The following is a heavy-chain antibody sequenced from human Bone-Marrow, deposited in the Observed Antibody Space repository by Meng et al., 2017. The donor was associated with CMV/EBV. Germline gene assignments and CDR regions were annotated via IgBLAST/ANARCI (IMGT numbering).Heavy chain of an antibody. V-gene: IGHV1-2*02. CDR1: GYTFTGYY. Sequence: ASVKVSCKASGYTFTGYYMHWVRQAPGQGLEWMGWINPNSGGTNYAQKFQGRVTMTRDTSISTAYMELSRLRSDDTAVYYCARDAVVPAATKTTWFDPWGQGTLVTVSS. D-gene: IGHD2-2*01. CDR3: ARDAVVPAATKTTWFDP. J-gene: IGHJ5*02. CDR2: INPNSGGT.